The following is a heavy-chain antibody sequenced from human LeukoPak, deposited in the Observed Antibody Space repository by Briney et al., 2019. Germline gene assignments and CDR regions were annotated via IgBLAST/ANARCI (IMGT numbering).Heavy chain of an antibody. V-gene: IGHV3-64*01. CDR3: AREGRWFGDYPD. CDR1: GFTFSSYA. Sequence: GGSLRLSCAASGFTFSSYAMHWVRQAPGKGLEYVSAISSNGGSTYYANSVKGRFTISRDNSKNTLHLQMNSLRAEDTAVYYCAREGRWFGDYPDWGQGTLVTVSS. J-gene: IGHJ4*02. D-gene: IGHD3-10*01. CDR2: ISSNGGST.